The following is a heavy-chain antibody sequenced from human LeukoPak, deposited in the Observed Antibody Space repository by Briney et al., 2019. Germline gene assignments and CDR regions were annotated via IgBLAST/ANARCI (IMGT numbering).Heavy chain of an antibody. V-gene: IGHV3-7*03. D-gene: IGHD6-25*01. CDR3: MKWGSAADIQD. J-gene: IGHJ4*02. CDR1: GFTFSSHW. Sequence: GGSLRLSCEASGFTFSSHWMGRVRQAPGKGPEWVANINPAGSDTYYVDSVKGRFTISRDNAKKSTFLQMNSLRVEETALYYCMKWGSAADIQDWGQGTLVTVSS. CDR2: INPAGSDT.